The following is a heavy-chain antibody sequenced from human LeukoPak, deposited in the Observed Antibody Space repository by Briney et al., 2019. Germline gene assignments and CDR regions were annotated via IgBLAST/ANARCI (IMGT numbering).Heavy chain of an antibody. D-gene: IGHD3-3*01. CDR2: IYYSGST. CDR3: PRYNYDFWSGYSKWFDP. V-gene: IGHV4-59*01. J-gene: IGHJ5*02. Sequence: SETLSLTCSVSGRSISNYYWSWIRQPPGMRLEWIGYIYYSGSTNYNPSLKSRVTISVDTSKNQFSLKLSSVTAADTAVYYCPRYNYDFWSGYSKWFDPWGQGTLVTVSS. CDR1: GRSISNYY.